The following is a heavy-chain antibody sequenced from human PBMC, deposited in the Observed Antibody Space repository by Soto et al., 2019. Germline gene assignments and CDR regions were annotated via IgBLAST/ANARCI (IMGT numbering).Heavy chain of an antibody. CDR1: CVSISSGGCY. Sequence: PSETLSLTCTLSCVSISSGGCYWGWMRQHAVKCIEWIGNIYHSGRTYYNPSLKTRVIMSVDTSKNHYSLNLNAVTAADTAMDFCASVSGGDSESYFDYWGQGTLVTVSS. CDR2: IYHSGRT. CDR3: ASVSGGDSESYFDY. D-gene: IGHD6-25*01. V-gene: IGHV4-31*03. J-gene: IGHJ4*02.